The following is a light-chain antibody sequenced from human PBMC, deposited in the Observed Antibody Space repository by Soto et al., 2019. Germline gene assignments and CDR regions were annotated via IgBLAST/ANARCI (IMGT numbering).Light chain of an antibody. CDR3: LSKTSSISYV. Sequence: SVLTHPASVSGSPGQSITISCTGTTSDVGGYNYVPWYQQHPGKVPKLLIHEVSNRPSGVSNRFSGSKSGNTASLTISGLQAEDEADYYCLSKTSSISYVFGTGTKVTVL. V-gene: IGLV2-14*01. CDR2: EVS. J-gene: IGLJ1*01. CDR1: TSDVGGYNY.